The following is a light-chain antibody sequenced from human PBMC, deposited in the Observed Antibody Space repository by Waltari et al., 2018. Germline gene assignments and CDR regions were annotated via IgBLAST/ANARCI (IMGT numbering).Light chain of an antibody. Sequence: EIVMTQSPATLSVSPGERATLSCRASQSVSSNLAWYQQKPGQAPRLLIYGASTRATGIPARFSGSGSGTEFTLTISSMQSEDFAVYYCHQYNNWPPWTFGHGTKVEIK. CDR3: HQYNNWPPWT. CDR2: GAS. V-gene: IGKV3-15*01. J-gene: IGKJ1*01. CDR1: QSVSSN.